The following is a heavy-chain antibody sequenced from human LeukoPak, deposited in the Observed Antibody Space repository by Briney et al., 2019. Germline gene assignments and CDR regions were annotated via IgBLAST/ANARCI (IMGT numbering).Heavy chain of an antibody. CDR2: ISAYNGNT. D-gene: IGHD3-10*01. J-gene: IGHJ5*02. V-gene: IGHV1-18*01. Sequence: ASVKVSCKASGYTVTSYGISWVRQAPGQGLEWMGWISAYNGNTNYAQKLQGRVTITADESTSTAYMELSRLRSDDTAVYYCARDPLSQYYYGSGSYYNNWFDPWGQGTLVTVSS. CDR3: ARDPLSQYYYGSGSYYNNWFDP. CDR1: GYTVTSYG.